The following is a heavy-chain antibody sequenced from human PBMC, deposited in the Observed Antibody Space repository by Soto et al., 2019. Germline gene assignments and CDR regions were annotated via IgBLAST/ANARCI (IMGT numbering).Heavy chain of an antibody. CDR2: SYYSGRT. Sequence: SETLSLTCTVSGGSISSSSNYWGWIRQPPGKGLEWIGSSYYSGRTNYNPSLKSRVTISVDTSKNQFSLKLSSVTAADTAVYYCARGYCSSTICYIWDNWFDPWGQGTLVTVSS. V-gene: IGHV4-39*07. CDR3: ARGYCSSTICYIWDNWFDP. J-gene: IGHJ5*02. D-gene: IGHD2-2*02. CDR1: GGSISSSSNY.